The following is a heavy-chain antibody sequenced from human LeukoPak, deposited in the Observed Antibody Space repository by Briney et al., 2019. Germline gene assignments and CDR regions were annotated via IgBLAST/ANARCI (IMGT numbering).Heavy chain of an antibody. CDR1: GGSFSGYY. J-gene: IGHJ5*02. D-gene: IGHD6-13*01. V-gene: IGHV4-34*01. CDR2: INHSGST. CDR3: ARGAAAGYLDP. Sequence: NPSETLSLTCAVYGGSFSGYYWSWIRQPPGEGLEWIGEINHSGSTNYNPSLKSRVTISVDTSKNQFSLKLSSVTAADTAVYYCARGAAAGYLDPWGQGTLVTVSS.